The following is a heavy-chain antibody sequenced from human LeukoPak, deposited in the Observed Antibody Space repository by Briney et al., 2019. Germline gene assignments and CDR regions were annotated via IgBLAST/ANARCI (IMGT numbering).Heavy chain of an antibody. Sequence: SETLSLTCAVYGGSFSGCYWSWIRQPPGKGLEWIGEINHSGSTNYNPSLKSRVTISVDTSKNQFSLKLSSVTAADTAVYYCARPGKHFDYWGQGTLVTVSS. V-gene: IGHV4-34*01. CDR1: GGSFSGCY. CDR3: ARPGKHFDY. CDR2: INHSGST. D-gene: IGHD3-10*01. J-gene: IGHJ4*02.